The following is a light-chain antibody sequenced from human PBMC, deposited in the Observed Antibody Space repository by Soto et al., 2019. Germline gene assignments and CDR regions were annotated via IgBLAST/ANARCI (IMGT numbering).Light chain of an antibody. CDR1: QSVSSSY. CDR3: QQYHSSQYT. V-gene: IGKV3-20*01. Sequence: EIVLTQSPCTLSLSPGERATLSCRASQSVSSSYLAWYQQKPGQAPRLLIYDSSSRATGIPDRFSGSRSGTDFTLTISRLEPEDFAVYYCQQYHSSQYTFGQGTKLEIK. CDR2: DSS. J-gene: IGKJ2*01.